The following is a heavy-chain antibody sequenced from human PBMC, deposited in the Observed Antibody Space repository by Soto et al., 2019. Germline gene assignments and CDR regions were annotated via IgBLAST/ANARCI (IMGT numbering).Heavy chain of an antibody. J-gene: IGHJ3*02. D-gene: IGHD3-22*01. Sequence: GASVKISCKASGYTFTSYYMHWVRQAPGQGLEWMGIINPSGGSTSYAQKFQGRVTMTRDTSTSTVYMELSSLRSEDTAVYHCASPYYYDSSGYYPLDAFDIWGQGTMVTVSS. CDR1: GYTFTSYY. CDR3: ASPYYYDSSGYYPLDAFDI. V-gene: IGHV1-46*01. CDR2: INPSGGST.